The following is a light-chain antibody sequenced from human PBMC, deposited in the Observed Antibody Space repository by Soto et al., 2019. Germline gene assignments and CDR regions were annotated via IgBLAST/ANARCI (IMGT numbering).Light chain of an antibody. CDR1: HSVSSY. V-gene: IGKV3-11*01. J-gene: IGKJ5*01. CDR3: QQRRNGPIT. Sequence: EIVLTQSPDTLSLSPGERATLSCRASHSVSSYLAWYQQKPGQAPRLLIFDTSTRATGIPARFRGSGSGADFTLTISSREPEDFALYYCQQRRNGPITFGRGTRLDIK. CDR2: DTS.